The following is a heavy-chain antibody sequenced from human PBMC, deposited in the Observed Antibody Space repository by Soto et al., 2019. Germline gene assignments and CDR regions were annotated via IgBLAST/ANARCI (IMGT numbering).Heavy chain of an antibody. D-gene: IGHD4-17*01. V-gene: IGHV3-30*18. CDR2: ISYDGTNK. CDR3: AKDLQSYGDYDYYCYGMDV. J-gene: IGHJ6*02. CDR1: GFTFSTYG. Sequence: QVQLVESGGGEVQPGRSLTISCAASGFTFSTYGMHWVRQTPGKGLEWVAVISYDGTNKFYSDSVKGRFTISRDNFKNTLTLQMNSLRAGDTAAYSCAKDLQSYGDYDYYCYGMDVWGLGTRVTVSS.